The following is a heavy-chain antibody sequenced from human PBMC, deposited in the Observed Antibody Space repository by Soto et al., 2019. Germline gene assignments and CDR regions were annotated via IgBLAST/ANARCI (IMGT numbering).Heavy chain of an antibody. CDR1: GFTFSSYA. D-gene: IGHD6-19*01. Sequence: QVQLVESGGGVVQPGRSLRLSCAASGFTFSSYAMHWVRQAPGKGLEWVAVISYDGSNKYYADSVKGRFTISRDNSKNALYLQMNSMRAEDTAVYYCARDHGSGWGFDYWGQGTLVTVSS. J-gene: IGHJ4*02. CDR2: ISYDGSNK. V-gene: IGHV3-30-3*01. CDR3: ARDHGSGWGFDY.